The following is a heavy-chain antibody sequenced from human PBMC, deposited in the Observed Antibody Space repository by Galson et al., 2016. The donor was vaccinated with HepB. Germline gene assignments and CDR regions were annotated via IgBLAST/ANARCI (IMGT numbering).Heavy chain of an antibody. J-gene: IGHJ2*01. D-gene: IGHD6-13*01. Sequence: SLRLSCAASGFTFSNYAMSWVRQAPGKGLECVSAISGSGGTTFYADSVKGRFTISRDNSKNTLYLQMNSLRAEDTAVYYCARDSSSWFRSYWYFDLWGRGTLVTVSS. CDR3: ARDSSSWFRSYWYFDL. CDR1: GFTFSNYA. V-gene: IGHV3-23*01. CDR2: ISGSGGTT.